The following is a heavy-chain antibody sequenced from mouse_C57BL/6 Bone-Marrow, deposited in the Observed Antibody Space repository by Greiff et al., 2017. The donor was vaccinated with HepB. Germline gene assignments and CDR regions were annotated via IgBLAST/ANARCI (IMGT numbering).Heavy chain of an antibody. D-gene: IGHD2-1*01. CDR1: GYAFTNYL. J-gene: IGHJ3*01. Sequence: VQLQQSGAELVRPGTSVKVSCKASGYAFTNYLIEWVKQRPGQGLEWIGVINPGSGGTNYNEKFKGKATLTADKSSSTAYMQLSSLTSEDSAVYFCAREKGIYYGNYVWFAYWGQGTLVTVSA. CDR2: INPGSGGT. V-gene: IGHV1-54*01. CDR3: AREKGIYYGNYVWFAY.